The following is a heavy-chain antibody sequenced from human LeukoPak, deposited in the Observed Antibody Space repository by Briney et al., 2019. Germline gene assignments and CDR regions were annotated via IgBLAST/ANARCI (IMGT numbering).Heavy chain of an antibody. J-gene: IGHJ4*02. CDR2: IYGSDDKT. Sequence: GGSLRLSCVASGFTFSNYAMSWVRQAPGKGLELVSGIYGSDDKTVYGDAVKGRFTISRDNSKNTLYLQMNSLRAEDTAVYYCARNQNYGDYFDCCGQGSLVTVSS. CDR3: ARNQNYGDYFDC. D-gene: IGHD4-17*01. V-gene: IGHV3-23*01. CDR1: GFTFSNYA.